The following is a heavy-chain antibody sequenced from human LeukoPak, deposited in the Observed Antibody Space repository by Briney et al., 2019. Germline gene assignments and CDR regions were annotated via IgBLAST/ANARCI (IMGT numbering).Heavy chain of an antibody. CDR1: GYTFTGYY. Sequence: ASVKVSCKASGYTFTGYYMHWVRQAPGQGLEWMGWINPNSGGTNYAQKLQGRVTMTRDTSISTAYMELSRLRSDDPAVYYCARDRGYCSSTSCYTGRVWFDPWGQGTLVTVSS. CDR3: ARDRGYCSSTSCYTGRVWFDP. V-gene: IGHV1-2*02. CDR2: INPNSGGT. J-gene: IGHJ5*02. D-gene: IGHD2-2*02.